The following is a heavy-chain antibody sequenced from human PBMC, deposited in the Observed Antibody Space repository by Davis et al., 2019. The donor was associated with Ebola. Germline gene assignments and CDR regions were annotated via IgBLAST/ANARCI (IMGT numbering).Heavy chain of an antibody. CDR1: GFTFNNYG. Sequence: GESLKISCAASGFTFNNYGMSWVRQAPGKGLEWVSGISGSGQSTYYADSLKGRFTISRDNSKNTLYLQMKSLRAEDTAVYYCARGEYCTGGVCYTNPNLHYYFGLDVWGQGTTVTVSS. D-gene: IGHD2-8*02. CDR2: ISGSGQST. V-gene: IGHV3-23*01. CDR3: ARGEYCTGGVCYTNPNLHYYFGLDV. J-gene: IGHJ6*02.